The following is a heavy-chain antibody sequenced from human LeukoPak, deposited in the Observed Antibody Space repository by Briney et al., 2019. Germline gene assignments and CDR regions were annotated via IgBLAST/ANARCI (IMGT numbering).Heavy chain of an antibody. CDR1: GFTFSSYA. Sequence: GGSLRLSCAASGFTFSSYAMSWVRQAPGKGLEWVSAISGSGGSTYDADSVKGRFTISRDNSKNTLYLQMNSLRAEDTAVYYCAKAGYDSSGYYRKQSFDYWGQGTLVTVSS. CDR2: ISGSGGST. CDR3: AKAGYDSSGYYRKQSFDY. J-gene: IGHJ4*02. V-gene: IGHV3-23*01. D-gene: IGHD3-22*01.